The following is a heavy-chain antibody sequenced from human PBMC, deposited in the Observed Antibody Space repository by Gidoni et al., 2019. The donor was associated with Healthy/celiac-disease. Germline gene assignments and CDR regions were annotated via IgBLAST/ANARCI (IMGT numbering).Heavy chain of an antibody. V-gene: IGHV1-69*04. CDR2: IIPILGIA. CDR3: ARATEPVTEDYYYYYGMDV. Sequence: QVQLVQSGAEVKKPGSSVKVSCKASGGTFSSYAISWVRQAPGQGLEWMGRIIPILGIANYAQKFQGRVTITADKSTSTAYMELSSLRSEDTAVYYCARATEPVTEDYYYYYGMDVWGQGTTVTVSS. J-gene: IGHJ6*02. D-gene: IGHD2-21*02. CDR1: GGTFSSYA.